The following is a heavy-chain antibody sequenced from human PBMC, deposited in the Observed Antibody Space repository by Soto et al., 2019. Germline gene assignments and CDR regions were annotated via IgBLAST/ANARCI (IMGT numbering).Heavy chain of an antibody. V-gene: IGHV4-31*03. J-gene: IGHJ4*02. CDR2: IYHSGNT. Sequence: SETLSLTCTVSGGSMSSGAYYWNWIRQHPGKGLEWIGYIYHSGNTYYNPSLRSRITISVDTSKNQFSLKLNSVSDADTAVYYCASSYTGYLDNCGQGTRVTVSS. D-gene: IGHD3-9*01. CDR1: GGSMSSGAYY. CDR3: ASSYTGYLDN.